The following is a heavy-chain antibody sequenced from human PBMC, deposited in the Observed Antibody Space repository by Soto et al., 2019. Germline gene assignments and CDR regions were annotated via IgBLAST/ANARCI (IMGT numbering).Heavy chain of an antibody. V-gene: IGHV1-18*01. D-gene: IGHD1-1*01. CDR3: ARITYWNYYYYYGMDV. CDR2: ISAYNGNT. CDR1: GYTFTSYG. Sequence: QVQLVQSGAEVKKPGASVKVSCKASGYTFTSYGISWVRQAPGQGLEWMEWISAYNGNTNYAQKLQGRVTMTTDTSTSTAYMELRSLRSDDTAVYYCARITYWNYYYYYGMDVWGQGTTVTVSS. J-gene: IGHJ6*02.